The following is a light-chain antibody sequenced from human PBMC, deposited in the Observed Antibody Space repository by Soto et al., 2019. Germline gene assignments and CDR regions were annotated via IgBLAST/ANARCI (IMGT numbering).Light chain of an antibody. Sequence: DIQMTQSPSSLSASVGDRVTITSRASQSISSYLNWYQQKPGKAPKLLIYAASSLQSGVPSRFSGSGSGTDFTLTISSLQPEDFATYYCEQSYSTTPITFGQGTRLEI. V-gene: IGKV1-39*01. J-gene: IGKJ5*01. CDR2: AAS. CDR3: EQSYSTTPIT. CDR1: QSISSY.